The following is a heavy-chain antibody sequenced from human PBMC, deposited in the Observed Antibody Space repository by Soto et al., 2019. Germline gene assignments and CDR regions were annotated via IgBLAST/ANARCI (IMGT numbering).Heavy chain of an antibody. D-gene: IGHD3-3*02. J-gene: IGHJ4*02. CDR3: ARQHSLICDS. V-gene: IGHV5-51*01. CDR2: IKPGTSDI. Sequence: EVQLVQSGAEIKKAGESLKISCKGVGYNFGSAWIGRVRQMPGKGLEWMGLIKPGTSDIRYSPPFRGQVTISADAAVTTAYLPWSCLKASDTAMDFSARQHSLICDSWGQGTLVTVSS. CDR1: GYNFGSAW.